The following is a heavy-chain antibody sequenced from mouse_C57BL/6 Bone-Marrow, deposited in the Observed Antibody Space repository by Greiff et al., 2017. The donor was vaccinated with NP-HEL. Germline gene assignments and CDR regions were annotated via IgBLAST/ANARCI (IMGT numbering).Heavy chain of an antibody. CDR2: IYPGDGDT. Sequence: VQLQQSGPELVKPGASVKISCKASGYAFSSSWMNWVKQRPGKGLEWIGRIYPGDGDTNYNGKFKGKATLTADKSSSTAYMQLSSLTSEDSAVYFCAHNYQYYFDYWGQGTTLTVSS. CDR3: AHNYQYYFDY. D-gene: IGHD1-3*01. V-gene: IGHV1-82*01. CDR1: GYAFSSSW. J-gene: IGHJ2*01.